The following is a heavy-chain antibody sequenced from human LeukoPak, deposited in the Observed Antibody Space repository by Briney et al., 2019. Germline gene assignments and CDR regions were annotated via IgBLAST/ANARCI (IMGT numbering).Heavy chain of an antibody. CDR2: INPNSGGT. D-gene: IGHD1-1*01. CDR3: ARVASTTRRHDAFDI. J-gene: IGHJ3*02. V-gene: IGHV1-2*02. CDR1: GYTFTDYY. Sequence: ASVKVSCKASGYTFTDYYMHWVRQAPGQGLEWMGWINPNSGGTIYAQKFQGRVTMTRDTSISTAYMDLSRLRSDDTAVYYCARVASTTRRHDAFDIWGQGTMVTVSS.